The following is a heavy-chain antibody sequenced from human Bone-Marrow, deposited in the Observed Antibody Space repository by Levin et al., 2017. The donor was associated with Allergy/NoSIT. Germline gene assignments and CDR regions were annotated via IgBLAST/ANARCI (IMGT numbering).Heavy chain of an antibody. D-gene: IGHD2-15*01. CDR2: IWFDGKNK. J-gene: IGHJ4*02. V-gene: IGHV3-33*01. CDR3: ARESLSAALLDH. CDR1: GFRFSSRA. Sequence: GGSLRLSCAASGFRFSSRAMHWVRQAPGKGLEWVAVIWFDGKNKYFADSVRGRFTISRDNSKNTLYLNMDNLRAEDTAVYYCARESLSAALLDHWGQGSPVTVSS.